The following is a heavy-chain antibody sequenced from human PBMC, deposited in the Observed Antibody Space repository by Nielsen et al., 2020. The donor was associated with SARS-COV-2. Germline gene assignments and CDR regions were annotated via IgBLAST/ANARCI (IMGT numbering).Heavy chain of an antibody. CDR3: AAARPLNWFDP. Sequence: SETLSLTCTVSGGSISSYYWSWIRQPPGKGLEWIGYIYYSGSTNYNPSLKSRVTISVDTSKNQFSLKLSSVTAADTAVYYCAAARPLNWFDPWGQGTLVTVSS. V-gene: IGHV4-59*13. D-gene: IGHD6-6*01. CDR2: IYYSGST. CDR1: GGSISSYY. J-gene: IGHJ5*02.